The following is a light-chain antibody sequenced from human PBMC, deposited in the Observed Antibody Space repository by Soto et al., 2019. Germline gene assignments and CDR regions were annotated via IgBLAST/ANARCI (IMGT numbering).Light chain of an antibody. CDR1: ESVRSS. J-gene: IGKJ2*01. Sequence: DIRMTQSPSTLSAVVGDRVTITCRASESVRSSVAWYPQKPGKAPKLLIYDASTLESGVPSRFSGSGFGTEFSITINSLQPDDFGTYYCQQYESFSPYTFGRGTRLEIK. CDR2: DAS. V-gene: IGKV1-5*01. CDR3: QQYESFSPYT.